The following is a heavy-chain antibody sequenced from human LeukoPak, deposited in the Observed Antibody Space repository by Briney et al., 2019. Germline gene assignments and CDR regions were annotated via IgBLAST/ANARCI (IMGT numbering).Heavy chain of an antibody. Sequence: SGTLSLTCTVSGGSISSYYWSWIRQPPGKGLEWIGYIYYSGSTNYNPSLKSRVTISVDTSKNQFSLKLSSVTAADTAVYYCAREVAYGSGSYMDYWGQGTLVTVSS. CDR1: GGSISSYY. J-gene: IGHJ4*02. CDR3: AREVAYGSGSYMDY. V-gene: IGHV4-59*01. CDR2: IYYSGST. D-gene: IGHD3-10*01.